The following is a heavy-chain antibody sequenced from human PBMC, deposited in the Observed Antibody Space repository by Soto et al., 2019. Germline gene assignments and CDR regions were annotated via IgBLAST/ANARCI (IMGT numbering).Heavy chain of an antibody. CDR2: ISYDGSNK. D-gene: IGHD2-21*01. CDR1: GFTFSSYG. V-gene: IGHV3-30*18. Sequence: PGGSLRLSCAASGFTFSSYGMHWVRQAPGKGLEWVAVISYDGSNKYYADSVKGRFTISRDNSKNTLYLQMNSLRAEDTAVYYCAKAARGGDCFDYWGQGTLVTVS. J-gene: IGHJ4*02. CDR3: AKAARGGDCFDY.